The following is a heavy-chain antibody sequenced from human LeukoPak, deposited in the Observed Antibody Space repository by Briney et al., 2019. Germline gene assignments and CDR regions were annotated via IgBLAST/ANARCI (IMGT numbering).Heavy chain of an antibody. Sequence: PGGSLRLSCAASGFTFSSYEMNWVRQAPGKGLEWVSYISSSGSTIYYADSVKGRFTISRDNSKSSLYLQMNSLRAEDTAVYYCRGTYYYGSGIDGDYFDYWGQGTLVTVSS. J-gene: IGHJ4*02. CDR2: ISSSGSTI. CDR1: GFTFSSYE. D-gene: IGHD3-10*01. V-gene: IGHV3-48*03. CDR3: RGTYYYGSGIDGDYFDY.